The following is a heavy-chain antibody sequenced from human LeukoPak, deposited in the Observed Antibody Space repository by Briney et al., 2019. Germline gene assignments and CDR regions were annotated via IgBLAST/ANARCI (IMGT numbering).Heavy chain of an antibody. D-gene: IGHD6-13*01. J-gene: IGHJ4*02. CDR1: GYTFTNYA. Sequence: ASVKVSCKASGYTFTNYAMHWVRQAPGQRLEWMGWINAGNGNTKYSQEFQGRVTITRDTSASTAYMELSSLTSEDMAVYYCARGDGQQLGNFDYWGQGTLVTVSS. CDR3: ARGDGQQLGNFDY. V-gene: IGHV1-3*03. CDR2: INAGNGNT.